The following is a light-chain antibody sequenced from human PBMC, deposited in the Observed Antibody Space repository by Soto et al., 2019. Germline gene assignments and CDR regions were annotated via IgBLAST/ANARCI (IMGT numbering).Light chain of an antibody. CDR3: QQYHNWPPEYT. Sequence: EIVMTQSRATLSVSPGERATLSCRASQTVSSNLAWYQQKPGQAPRLLIHGASTRATGVPARFSGSGSGTEFTLTITSLQSEDFAVYYCQQYHNWPPEYTFGQGTKLQIK. V-gene: IGKV3-15*01. J-gene: IGKJ2*01. CDR2: GAS. CDR1: QTVSSN.